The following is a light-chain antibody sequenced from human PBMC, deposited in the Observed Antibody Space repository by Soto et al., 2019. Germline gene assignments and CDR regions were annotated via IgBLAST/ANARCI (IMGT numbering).Light chain of an antibody. V-gene: IGKV1-39*01. CDR2: AAS. J-gene: IGKJ1*01. CDR3: QQSYSTPWT. Sequence: DIQMTQSPSSLSASVGDRVNITCRASQSISSYLNWYQQKPGKAPKLLIYAASSLQSGVPSRFSGSGSGTDFTLTISSLQPEEFATYDCQQSYSTPWTFGQGTKVDIK. CDR1: QSISSY.